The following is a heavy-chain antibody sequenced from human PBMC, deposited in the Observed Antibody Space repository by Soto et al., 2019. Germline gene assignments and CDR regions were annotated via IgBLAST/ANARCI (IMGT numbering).Heavy chain of an antibody. J-gene: IGHJ4*02. Sequence: PSESLSLTCTVSGGSISRGDYYWSWSRQPPGNGLEWIGYIYYSGSTYYNPSLKSRVTISVDTSKNQFSLKLSSVTAADTAVYDRARAEGGTLDYWGQGTLVTVSS. CDR1: GGSISRGDYY. D-gene: IGHD1-7*01. CDR2: IYYSGST. V-gene: IGHV4-30-4*01. CDR3: ARAEGGTLDY.